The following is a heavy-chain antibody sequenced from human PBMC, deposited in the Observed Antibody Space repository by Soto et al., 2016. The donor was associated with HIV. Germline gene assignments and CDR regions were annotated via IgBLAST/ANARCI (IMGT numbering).Heavy chain of an antibody. CDR1: GFRFKNYA. V-gene: IGHV3-23*01. CDR2: ISGSATGT. Sequence: EVQLSESGGALVQPGGSLRLSCTASGFRFKNYAMSWVRLAPGKGLEWVSGISGSATGTLYYADSVKGRFTISRDDSKNTLYLQMDSLRAEDTAIYYCVKGVGVVIAVEYFHYWGQGTLVTVSS. J-gene: IGHJ1*01. D-gene: IGHD2-21*01. CDR3: VKGVGVVIAVEYFHY.